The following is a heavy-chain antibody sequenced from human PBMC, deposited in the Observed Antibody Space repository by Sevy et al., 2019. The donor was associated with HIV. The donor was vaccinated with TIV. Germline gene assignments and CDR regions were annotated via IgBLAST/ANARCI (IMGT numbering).Heavy chain of an antibody. CDR2: VSDDGIKD. V-gene: IGHV3-30*09. J-gene: IGHJ5*02. Sequence: GGYLRLSCTASEFTFSDYAMHWVRQTPAKGLEWVAIVSDDGIKDDYADSVKGRFAISRDNSRSTLYLQMNSLTPDDTAVYFCVKEATAHRKIRFCFGDNCFYNWFDTWGQGVLVTVSS. CDR1: EFTFSDYA. CDR3: VKEATAHRKIRFCFGDNCFYNWFDT. D-gene: IGHD4-17*01.